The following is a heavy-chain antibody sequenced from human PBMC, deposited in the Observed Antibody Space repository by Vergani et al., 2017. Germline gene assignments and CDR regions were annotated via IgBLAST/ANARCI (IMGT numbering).Heavy chain of an antibody. CDR3: ARGVLDSKYRHNWFGP. Sequence: QVQLVQSGAEVKKPGASVKVSCKASGYTFTSYYMHWVRLATGQGLEWMGWMNPKSGNTAYAAKFQGRITMTRDSSTDTAYMEMKSLRREDTAIYFCARGVLDSKYRHNWFGPWGQGTVVTVSS. J-gene: IGHJ5*02. CDR2: MNPKSGNT. D-gene: IGHD3/OR15-3a*01. V-gene: IGHV1-8*02. CDR1: GYTFTSYY.